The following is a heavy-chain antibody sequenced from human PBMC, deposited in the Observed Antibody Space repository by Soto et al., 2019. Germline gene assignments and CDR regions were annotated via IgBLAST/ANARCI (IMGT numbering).Heavy chain of an antibody. V-gene: IGHV4-34*01. J-gene: IGHJ4*02. CDR1: GGSFANYY. D-gene: IGHD6-19*01. CDR2: INYSGST. CDR3: ARVGGYTSGWYLDYFDY. Sequence: LSLTCAVYGGSFANYYWNWIRQPPGKGLEWIGEINYSGSTDYNPSLESRVTISVDTSKNQFSLNLSSVTAADTAIYYCARVGGYTSGWYLDYFDYWGQGTVVTVSS.